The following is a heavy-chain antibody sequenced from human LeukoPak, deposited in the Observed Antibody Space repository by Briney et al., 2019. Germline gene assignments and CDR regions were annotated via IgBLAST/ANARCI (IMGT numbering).Heavy chain of an antibody. CDR3: ARDTRTMTAVTRGQHYYYGLDV. CDR1: GCTFTNYY. J-gene: IGHJ6*02. V-gene: IGHV1-46*01. Sequence: ASVRVSCKASGCTFTNYYLHWVRQAPGHGLEWMAIINPSDGGTYYEQKLQGRVTVTRDTSTGTVYMELSSLRSEDTAVYYCARDTRTMTAVTRGQHYYYGLDVWGQGTTVTVSS. D-gene: IGHD4-17*01. CDR2: INPSDGGT.